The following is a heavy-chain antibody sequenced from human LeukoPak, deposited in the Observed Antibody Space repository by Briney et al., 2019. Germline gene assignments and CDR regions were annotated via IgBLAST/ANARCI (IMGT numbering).Heavy chain of an antibody. CDR2: ISYDGSNE. J-gene: IGHJ4*02. Sequence: GGSLRLSCAASGFTFSSYVMHWVRQAPGKGLEWVAIISYDGSNEYYADSVKGRFTTSRDNSKNTLYLQMNSLRAEDTAVYYCARILDSAWGELGYWGQGTLVTVSS. CDR3: ARILDSAWGELGY. D-gene: IGHD6-19*01. CDR1: GFTFSSYV. V-gene: IGHV3-30*04.